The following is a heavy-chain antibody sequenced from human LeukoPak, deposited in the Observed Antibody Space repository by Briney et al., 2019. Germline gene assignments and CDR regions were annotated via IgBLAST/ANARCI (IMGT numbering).Heavy chain of an antibody. V-gene: IGHV3-30-3*01. Sequence: PGGSLRLSCAASGFTFSSYAMHWVRQAPGKGLEWVAVISYDGSNKYYADSVKGRFTISRDNSKNTLYLQMNSLRAEDTAVYYCARVKGKSGAFDIWGQGTMVTVSS. CDR2: ISYDGSNK. CDR1: GFTFSSYA. J-gene: IGHJ3*02. CDR3: ARVKGKSGAFDI.